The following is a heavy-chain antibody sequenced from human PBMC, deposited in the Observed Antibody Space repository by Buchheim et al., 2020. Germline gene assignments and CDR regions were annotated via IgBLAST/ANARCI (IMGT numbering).Heavy chain of an antibody. D-gene: IGHD6-13*01. J-gene: IGHJ6*02. CDR2: ISWDGGST. V-gene: IGHV3-43D*03. CDR3: AKDIVAAAGRSEYYYYYGMDV. CDR1: GFTFDDYA. Sequence: EVQLVESGGVVVQPGGSLRLSCAASGFTFDDYAMHWVRQAPGKGLEWVSLISWDGGSTYYADSVKGRFTISRDNSKNSLYLQMNSLRAEDTALYYCAKDIVAAAGRSEYYYYYGMDVWGQGT.